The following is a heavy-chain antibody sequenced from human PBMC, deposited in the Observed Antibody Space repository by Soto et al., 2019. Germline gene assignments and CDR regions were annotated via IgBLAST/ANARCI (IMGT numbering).Heavy chain of an antibody. D-gene: IGHD6-19*01. Sequence: EVQLVESGGGLVQPGGSLRLSCAASGFTFSSYWMSWVRQAPGKGLEWVANIKEDGSEKYYVDSVKGRFTISRDNAKNSLYLQMNRLRAEDTAVYYCARHSSGWGGGGYGMDVWGQGTTVTVSS. CDR1: GFTFSSYW. CDR3: ARHSSGWGGGGYGMDV. V-gene: IGHV3-7*03. CDR2: IKEDGSEK. J-gene: IGHJ6*02.